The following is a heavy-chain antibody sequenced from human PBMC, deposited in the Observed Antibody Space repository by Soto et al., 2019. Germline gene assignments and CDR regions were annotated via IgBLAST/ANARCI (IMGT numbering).Heavy chain of an antibody. CDR2: IKSKTDGGTT. J-gene: IGHJ4*02. CDR1: GFTFSNAW. D-gene: IGHD3-22*01. Sequence: GGSLRLSCAASGFTFSNAWMSWVRQAPGKGLEWVGRIKSKTDGGTTDYAAPVKGRFTISRDDSKNTLYLQVNSLKTEDTAVYYCTTDLPYYYDSSGSPGYWGQGTLVTVSS. CDR3: TTDLPYYYDSSGSPGY. V-gene: IGHV3-15*01.